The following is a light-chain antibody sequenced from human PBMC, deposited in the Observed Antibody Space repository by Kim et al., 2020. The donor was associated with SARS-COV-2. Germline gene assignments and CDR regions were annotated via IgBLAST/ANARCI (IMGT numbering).Light chain of an antibody. CDR2: DVH. J-gene: IGLJ1*01. V-gene: IGLV2-14*03. CDR3: SSWASTTSHV. CDR1: RLDVGGYNY. Sequence: QSALTQPASVSGSPGQSITISCTGTRLDVGGYNYVSWYQQHPGKAPKLMIYDVHNRPTGVSARFSGSKSGNTASLTISGLQAEDEADYYCSSWASTTSHVFGTGTKVTVL.